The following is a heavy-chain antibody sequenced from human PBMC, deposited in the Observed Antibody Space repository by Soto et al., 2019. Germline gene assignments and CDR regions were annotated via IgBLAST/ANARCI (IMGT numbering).Heavy chain of an antibody. V-gene: IGHV4-34*01. J-gene: IGHJ3*02. Sequence: SETLSLTCAVYGGSFSGYYWSWIRQPPGKWLEWIGEINHSGSTNYNPSLKSRVTISVDTSKNQFSLKLSSVTAADTAVYYCARGGYSYGWGAFDIWGQGTMVT. CDR2: INHSGST. CDR3: ARGGYSYGWGAFDI. D-gene: IGHD5-18*01. CDR1: GGSFSGYY.